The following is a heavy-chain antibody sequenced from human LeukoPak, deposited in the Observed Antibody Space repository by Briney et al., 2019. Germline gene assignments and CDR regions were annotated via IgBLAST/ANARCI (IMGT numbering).Heavy chain of an antibody. CDR2: IYYSGST. J-gene: IGHJ5*02. V-gene: IGHV4-59*08. CDR1: GYSISGYY. CDR3: ARANYDFWSGYSNWFDP. D-gene: IGHD3-3*01. Sequence: SETLSLTCTVAGYSISGYYWSWIRQPPGKGLEWIGYIYYSGSTYYNPSLKSRVTISVDTSKNQFSLKLSSVTAADTAVYYCARANYDFWSGYSNWFDPWGQGTLVTVSS.